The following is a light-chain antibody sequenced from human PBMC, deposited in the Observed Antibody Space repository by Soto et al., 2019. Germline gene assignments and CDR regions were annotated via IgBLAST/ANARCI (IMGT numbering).Light chain of an antibody. CDR3: QQYNTYSWT. Sequence: DIQMTQSPSTLSASVGDRVTITCRASQSIITSLAWYQQKPGKAPKLLIYDASSLESGVPSRFSGSGSGTEFTLTISSLQPDDFATDYCQQYNTYSWTFGQGTNMEIE. J-gene: IGKJ1*01. V-gene: IGKV1-5*01. CDR2: DAS. CDR1: QSIITS.